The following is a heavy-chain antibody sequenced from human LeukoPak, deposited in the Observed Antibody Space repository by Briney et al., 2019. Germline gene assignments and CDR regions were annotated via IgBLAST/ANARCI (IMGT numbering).Heavy chain of an antibody. Sequence: TPETLSLTCTVSGGSISSNYWSWVRQSPGERLGWIGYIYYRESTDYNHSLKSRVTISVDTSKNQFSLKLSSVTAADTAVYYCARQDYDEVNYYYYGLDVWGQGTTVTVSS. V-gene: IGHV4-59*08. D-gene: IGHD3-16*01. CDR1: GGSISSNY. CDR2: IYYREST. J-gene: IGHJ6*02. CDR3: ARQDYDEVNYYYYGLDV.